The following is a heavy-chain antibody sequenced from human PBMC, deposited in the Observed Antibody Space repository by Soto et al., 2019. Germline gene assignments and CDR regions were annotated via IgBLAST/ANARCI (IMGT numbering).Heavy chain of an antibody. J-gene: IGHJ5*02. CDR2: IRSKTNSYAT. D-gene: IGHD3-22*01. CDR1: GFTCSGSA. CDR3: TRDPRNYYDSIGSANWFDP. V-gene: IGHV3-73*01. Sequence: HPGGSLRLSCAASGFTCSGSAMHWVRQASGKGLEWVGRIRSKTNSYATAYAASVKGRFTISRDDSKDTAYLQMNSLKTEDTAVYYCTRDPRNYYDSIGSANWFDPWGQGTLVTVSS.